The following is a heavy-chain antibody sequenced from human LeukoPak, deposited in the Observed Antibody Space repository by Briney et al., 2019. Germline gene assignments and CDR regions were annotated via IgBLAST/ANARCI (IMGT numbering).Heavy chain of an antibody. D-gene: IGHD3-3*01. CDR3: AKALFLEWLSESIVYDY. V-gene: IGHV3-23*01. J-gene: IGHJ4*02. Sequence: PGGSLRLSCAASGFTFSSYAMSWVRQAPGKGLEWVSAISGSGGSTYYADSVKGRFTISRDNSKNTLYLQMNSLRAEDTAVYYCAKALFLEWLSESIVYDYWGQGTLVTVSS. CDR2: ISGSGGST. CDR1: GFTFSSYA.